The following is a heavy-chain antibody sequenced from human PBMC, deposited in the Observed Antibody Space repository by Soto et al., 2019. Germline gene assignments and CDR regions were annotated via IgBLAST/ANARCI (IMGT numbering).Heavy chain of an antibody. V-gene: IGHV3-30*18. CDR3: AKDSGRGSADYFFDY. J-gene: IGHJ4*02. CDR2: ISFDGGDK. CDR1: GFTFSNYG. D-gene: IGHD3-10*01. Sequence: QVQLVESGGGVVQPGRSLRLSCAASGFTFSNYGMHWVRRDPGKGLEWVAVISFDGGDKKSADSVKGRFTISRDNSKNTLYLQMNSLRAEDTAVYYCAKDSGRGSADYFFDYWGRGTLVTFSS.